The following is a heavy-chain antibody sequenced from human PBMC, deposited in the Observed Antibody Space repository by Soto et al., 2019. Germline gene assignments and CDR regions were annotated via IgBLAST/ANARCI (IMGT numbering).Heavy chain of an antibody. CDR2: ISGSGGST. D-gene: IGHD3-22*01. Sequence: RLSCVASTFTFKLYAMTWVRQAPGKGLEWVSGISGSGGSTYYTDSVKGRFTISRDNSKNTLYLQMNSLRVEDTAVYYCAKGIAMIIVVAGNGMDVWGQGTTVTVYS. V-gene: IGHV3-23*01. CDR3: AKGIAMIIVVAGNGMDV. J-gene: IGHJ6*02. CDR1: TFTFKLYA.